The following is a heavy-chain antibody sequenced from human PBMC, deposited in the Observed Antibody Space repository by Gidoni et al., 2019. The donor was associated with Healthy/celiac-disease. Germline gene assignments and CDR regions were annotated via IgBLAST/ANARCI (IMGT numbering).Heavy chain of an antibody. CDR1: GFTFDDYA. Sequence: EVQLVESGGGLVQPGRSLRLSCAASGFTFDDYAMHWVRQAPGKGLGWVSGISWNSGSIGYADSVKGRFTISRDNAKNSLYLQMNSLRAEDTALYYCARGRQPTKGAFDIWGQGTMVTVSS. D-gene: IGHD1-26*01. CDR2: ISWNSGSI. V-gene: IGHV3-9*01. CDR3: ARGRQPTKGAFDI. J-gene: IGHJ3*02.